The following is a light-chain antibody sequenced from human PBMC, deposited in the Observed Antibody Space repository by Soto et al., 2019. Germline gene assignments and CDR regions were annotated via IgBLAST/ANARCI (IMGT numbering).Light chain of an antibody. CDR3: QQYGSSPIT. J-gene: IGKJ5*01. CDR2: GAS. V-gene: IGKV3-20*01. CDR1: QSVSSN. Sequence: EIVMTQSPATLSVSPGERAALSCRASQSVSSNLAWYQQKPGQAPRLLIYGASSRATGIPDRFSGSGSGTDFTLTISRLEPEDFAVYYCQQYGSSPITFGQGTRLKIK.